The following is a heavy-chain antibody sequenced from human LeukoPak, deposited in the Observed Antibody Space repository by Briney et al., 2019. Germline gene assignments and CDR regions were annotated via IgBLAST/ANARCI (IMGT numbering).Heavy chain of an antibody. CDR1: GYTFTSYG. V-gene: IGHV1-18*01. CDR3: ASTETGYSSGWYGRQQRNWFDP. J-gene: IGHJ5*02. D-gene: IGHD6-19*01. Sequence: ASVKVSCKASGYTFTSYGISWVRQAPGQGLEWMGWISTYNGNTNYAQKLQGRVTMTTDTSTSTAYMELRSLRSDDTAVYYCASTETGYSSGWYGRQQRNWFDPWGQGTLVTVSS. CDR2: ISTYNGNT.